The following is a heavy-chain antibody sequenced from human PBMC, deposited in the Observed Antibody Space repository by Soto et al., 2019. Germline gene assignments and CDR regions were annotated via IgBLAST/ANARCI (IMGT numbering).Heavy chain of an antibody. J-gene: IGHJ1*01. CDR1: GFAFSAYS. V-gene: IGHV3-48*01. CDR2: ISSSSGST. CDR3: ARGEHSNSFLFHH. D-gene: IGHD3-3*02. Sequence: EVQLVESGGGLVQPGGSLRLSCAASGFAFSAYSMNWVRQAPGRGLEWVSYISSSSGSTYYADSVKGRFTISRDNAKSSLYLQVNSLRAEDTAVYFCARGEHSNSFLFHHWGQGTLVVVSS.